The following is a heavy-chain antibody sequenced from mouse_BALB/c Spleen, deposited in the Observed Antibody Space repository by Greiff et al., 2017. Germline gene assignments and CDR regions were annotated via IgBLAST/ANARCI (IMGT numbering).Heavy chain of an antibody. CDR2: IRNKANGYTT. Sequence: EVKLVESGGGLVQPGGSLRLSCATSGFTFTDYYMSWVRQPPGKALECLGFIRNKANGYTTEYSASVKGRFTISRDNSQSILYLQMNTLRAEDSATYYCARDKGFAYWGQGTLVTVSA. V-gene: IGHV7-3*02. J-gene: IGHJ3*01. CDR1: GFTFTDYY. CDR3: ARDKGFAY.